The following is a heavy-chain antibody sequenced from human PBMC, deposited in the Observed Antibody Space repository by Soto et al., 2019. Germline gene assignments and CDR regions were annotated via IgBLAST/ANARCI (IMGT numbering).Heavy chain of an antibody. D-gene: IGHD3-10*01. V-gene: IGHV4-59*01. CDR3: AGRYGSAFDF. Sequence: QVQLQESGPGLVKPSETLSLTCTVSGGSISSYYWSWIRQPPGKGLEWIGYIYYSGSTNYNPSLKCRVTISVDTSKNQFSLKLTSVTAADTAVYYCAGRYGSAFDFWGQGTMVTVSS. CDR2: IYYSGST. CDR1: GGSISSYY. J-gene: IGHJ3*01.